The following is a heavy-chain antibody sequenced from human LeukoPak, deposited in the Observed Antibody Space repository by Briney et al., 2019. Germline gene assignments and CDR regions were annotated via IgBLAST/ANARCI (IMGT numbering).Heavy chain of an antibody. D-gene: IGHD4-23*01. Sequence: SETLSLTCTVSGGSISSGSYYWSWIRQPAGKGLEWIGRIYISGTTSYNPSLKSRVTISVDTSKNQFSLKLSSVTAADTAVYYCARYQLHGGTRAFDIWGQGTMVTVSS. J-gene: IGHJ3*02. CDR2: IYISGTT. V-gene: IGHV4-61*02. CDR3: ARYQLHGGTRAFDI. CDR1: GGSISSGSYY.